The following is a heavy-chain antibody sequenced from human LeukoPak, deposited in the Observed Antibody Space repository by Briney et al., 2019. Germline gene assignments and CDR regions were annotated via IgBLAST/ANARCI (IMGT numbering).Heavy chain of an antibody. J-gene: IGHJ6*03. V-gene: IGHV3-21*01. CDR1: GFTFSSYS. Sequence: GGSLRLSCAASGFTFSSYSMNWVRQAPGKGLEWVSSISSSSSYIYYADSVKGRFTISRDNAKNSLYLQMNSLRAEDTAVYYCARVKFGESYAPKSYYYYYMDVWGKGTTVTISS. CDR3: ARVKFGESYAPKSYYYYYMDV. D-gene: IGHD3-10*01. CDR2: ISSSSSYI.